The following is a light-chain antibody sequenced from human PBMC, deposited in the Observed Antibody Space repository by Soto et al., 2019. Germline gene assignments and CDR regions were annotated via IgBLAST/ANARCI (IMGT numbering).Light chain of an antibody. CDR3: QQYKSYPIT. CDR1: QDISNF. J-gene: IGKJ5*01. V-gene: IGKV1-16*02. CDR2: AAS. Sequence: DIQMTQSPSSLSASVGDRVTITCRASQDISNFLAWFQQKPGKAPKSLISAASSLQSGVPSKFSGSGSGTDFTLTISSLQPEEFATYYCQQYKSYPITFGQVTRLE.